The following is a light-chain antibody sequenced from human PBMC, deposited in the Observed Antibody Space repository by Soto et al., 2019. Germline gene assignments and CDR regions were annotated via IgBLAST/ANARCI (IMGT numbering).Light chain of an antibody. Sequence: DIQMTQSPSTLSASVGDRVTITCRASQSFSTWLAWYQQKPGKAPNLLIYKTSILESGVPSRFSGSGSGTEFTLTISRLQPDDFSTYSCQQYNSNPLTFGGGTKVEIK. V-gene: IGKV1-5*03. CDR3: QQYNSNPLT. CDR1: QSFSTW. J-gene: IGKJ4*01. CDR2: KTS.